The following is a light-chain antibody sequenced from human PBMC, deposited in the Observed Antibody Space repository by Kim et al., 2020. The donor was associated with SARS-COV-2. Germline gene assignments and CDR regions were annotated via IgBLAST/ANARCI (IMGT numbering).Light chain of an antibody. CDR3: QQSYTIPLT. V-gene: IGKV1-39*01. J-gene: IGKJ4*01. CDR2: GVS. CDR1: QSISSH. Sequence: DIQMTQFPSYLSASVGDRVTITCRASQSISSHLNWYQHKPGKAPKVLIYGVSSLQSGVPSRFSGSGSGTDFTLTISSLQPEDFATYYCQQSYTIPLTFGGGTKVDIK.